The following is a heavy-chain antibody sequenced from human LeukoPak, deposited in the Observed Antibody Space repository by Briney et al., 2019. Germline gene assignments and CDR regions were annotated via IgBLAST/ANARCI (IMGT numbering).Heavy chain of an antibody. Sequence: GGTLRLSCAASGFTFSGFAMSWIRQAPGKGLEWVSSISRSGESTFYADSVRGRFTISRDNSKNTVSLQMNSLRAEDTAVYYCAKDHPRGWSLYYFDYWGQGTLVTVSS. CDR1: GFTFSGFA. V-gene: IGHV3-23*01. CDR2: ISRSGEST. D-gene: IGHD6-19*01. J-gene: IGHJ4*02. CDR3: AKDHPRGWSLYYFDY.